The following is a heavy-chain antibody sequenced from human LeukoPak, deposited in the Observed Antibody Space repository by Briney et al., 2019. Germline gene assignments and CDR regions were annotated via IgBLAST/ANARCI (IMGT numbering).Heavy chain of an antibody. Sequence: SVKVSCKASGGTFSSYAISWVRQAPGQGLECMGRIIPILGIANYAQKFQGRVTITADKSTSTAYMELSSLRSEDTAVYYCAVRYSGYDYAFDIWGQGTMVTVSS. CDR1: GGTFSSYA. V-gene: IGHV1-69*04. J-gene: IGHJ3*02. CDR2: IIPILGIA. D-gene: IGHD5-12*01. CDR3: AVRYSGYDYAFDI.